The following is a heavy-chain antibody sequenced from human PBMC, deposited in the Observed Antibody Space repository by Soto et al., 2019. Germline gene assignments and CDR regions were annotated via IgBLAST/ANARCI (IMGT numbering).Heavy chain of an antibody. V-gene: IGHV3-23*01. CDR3: ATGYYFDF. CDR2: INRNGGGA. J-gene: IGHJ4*02. CDR1: GFPFSSYA. Sequence: EVQLLDSGGGLVQPGGSLRLSCKVSGFPFSSYAMSWVRQAPGKGLEWVSPINRNGGGANYADSVKGRFTISRDDSNDVLSLQMNSLRAEDTAIYYCATGYYFDFWGQGTLVTVSS.